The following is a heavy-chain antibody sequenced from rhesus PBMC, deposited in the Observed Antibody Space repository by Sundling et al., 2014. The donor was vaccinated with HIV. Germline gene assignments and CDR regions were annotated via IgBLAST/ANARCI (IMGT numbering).Heavy chain of an antibody. Sequence: EVQLVESGGGLAKPGGSLRLSCAASGFTFSSYAIHWVRQAPGKGLEWVSAIATGGSTYYADSVKGRFSISRDNSKNTVSLQMTSLRAEDTAVYYCANENWNYGNYWGQGVLVTVSS. D-gene: IGHD1-26*01. J-gene: IGHJ4*01. CDR1: GFTFSSYA. CDR3: ANENWNYGNY. CDR2: IATGGST. V-gene: IGHV3-103*01.